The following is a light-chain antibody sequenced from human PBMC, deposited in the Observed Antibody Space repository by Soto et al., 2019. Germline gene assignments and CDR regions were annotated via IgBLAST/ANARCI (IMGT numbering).Light chain of an antibody. CDR3: QQYGNSPYT. Sequence: SVLTQSPGTLSLSPGERATLSCRASQSVTSNLLAWYQHKPGRAPRLLIYGASSRPDGIPDRFSGSGSGTDFTLTISSLEPEDFVVYYCQQYGNSPYTLGRGTKLEIK. J-gene: IGKJ2*01. CDR1: QSVTSNL. V-gene: IGKV3-20*01. CDR2: GAS.